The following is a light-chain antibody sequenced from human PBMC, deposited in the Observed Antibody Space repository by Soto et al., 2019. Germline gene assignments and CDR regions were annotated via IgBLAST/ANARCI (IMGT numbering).Light chain of an antibody. CDR2: DTS. Sequence: DIQMTQSPSSLSASVGDRVTITCRASQSISSSLNWYQQKAGKAPKLLIYDTSSLQSGVPPRFIGRGSGTDFTLTIRSLQPEDFASYYCQQGYSTPRTFGQGTKVEFK. CDR3: QQGYSTPRT. CDR1: QSISSS. V-gene: IGKV1-39*01. J-gene: IGKJ1*01.